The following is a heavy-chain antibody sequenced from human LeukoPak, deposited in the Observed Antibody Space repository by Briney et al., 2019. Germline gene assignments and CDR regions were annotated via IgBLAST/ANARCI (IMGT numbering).Heavy chain of an antibody. V-gene: IGHV5-51*01. CDR1: GYSFTNYW. CDR2: IWPGDSDT. D-gene: IGHD1/OR15-1a*01. CDR3: ARSRGAEHSNNWFDP. Sequence: ESLKISCKGSGYSFTNYWIGWVRQLPGKGLEWMGIIWPGDSDTRYSPSFQGQVTISADRSINTAYLQWNSLKASDTAIYYCARSRGAEHSNNWFDPWGPGTLVTVSS. J-gene: IGHJ5*02.